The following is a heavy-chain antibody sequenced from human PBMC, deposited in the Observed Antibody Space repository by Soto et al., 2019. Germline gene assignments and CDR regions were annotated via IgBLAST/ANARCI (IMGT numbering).Heavy chain of an antibody. CDR2: ISSSSSYI. Sequence: EVQLVESGEGLVKPGGSLRLSCAASGFTFSSYSMNWVRQAPGKGLEWVSSISSSSSYIYYADSVKGRFTISRDNAKNSLYLQMNSLRAEDTAVYYCARDGEYSYGAEYYYGMDVWGQGTTVTVSS. CDR1: GFTFSSYS. V-gene: IGHV3-21*01. D-gene: IGHD5-18*01. J-gene: IGHJ6*02. CDR3: ARDGEYSYGAEYYYGMDV.